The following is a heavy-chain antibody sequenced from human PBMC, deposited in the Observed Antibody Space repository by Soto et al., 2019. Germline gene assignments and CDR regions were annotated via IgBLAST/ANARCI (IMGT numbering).Heavy chain of an antibody. CDR3: ARGGGGSSLDY. Sequence: EVQLVETGGGLIQPGGSLRLSCAASGLTVSSNYMSWVRQASGKGLEWVSIISGGGTTYYADSVKGRFTISRDNPKNTLYLQMNSLRGEDTAVYYCARGGGGSSLDYWGQGTLVTVSS. CDR1: GLTVSSNY. J-gene: IGHJ4*02. D-gene: IGHD2-2*01. CDR2: ISGGGTT. V-gene: IGHV3-53*02.